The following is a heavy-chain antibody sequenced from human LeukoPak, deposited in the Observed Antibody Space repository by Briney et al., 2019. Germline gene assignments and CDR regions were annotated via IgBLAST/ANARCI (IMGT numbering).Heavy chain of an antibody. CDR2: ISSSSSYI. J-gene: IGHJ4*02. CDR3: AKCWVGEDILTGHYPCYFDQ. D-gene: IGHD3-9*01. Sequence: PGGSLRLSCAASGFTFSSYSMNWVRQAPGKGLEWVSSISSSSSYIYYADSVKGRFTISRDNSKNTLYLQMKSLRAEDTAVYFCAKCWVGEDILTGHYPCYFDQWGQGTLVTVSS. V-gene: IGHV3-21*04. CDR1: GFTFSSYS.